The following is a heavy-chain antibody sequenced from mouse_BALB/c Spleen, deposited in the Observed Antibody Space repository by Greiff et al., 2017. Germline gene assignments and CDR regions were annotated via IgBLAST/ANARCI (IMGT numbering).Heavy chain of an antibody. V-gene: IGHV1-80*01. Sequence: QVQLQQSGAELVRPGSSVKISCKASGYAFSSYWMNWVKQRPGQGLEWIGQIYPGDGDTNYNGKFKGKATLTAAKSSSTAYMQLSSLTSEDSAVYFCSRKYVGSSWFAYWGQGTLVTVSA. J-gene: IGHJ3*01. CDR2: IYPGDGDT. CDR1: GYAFSSYW. CDR3: SRKYVGSSWFAY. D-gene: IGHD1-1*01.